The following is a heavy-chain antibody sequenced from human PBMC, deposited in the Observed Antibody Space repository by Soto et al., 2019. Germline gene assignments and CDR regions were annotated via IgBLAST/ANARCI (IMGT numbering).Heavy chain of an antibody. CDR1: GGTFSSYA. CDR3: ARISGYSDNYFDY. V-gene: IGHV1-69*13. D-gene: IGHD6-13*01. CDR2: IIPIFGTA. J-gene: IGHJ4*02. Sequence: SVKVSCNASGGTFSSYAISWVRQAPGQGLEWMGGIIPIFGTANYAQKFQGRVTITADESTSTAYMELSSLRSEDTAVYYCARISGYSDNYFDYWGQGTLVTVSS.